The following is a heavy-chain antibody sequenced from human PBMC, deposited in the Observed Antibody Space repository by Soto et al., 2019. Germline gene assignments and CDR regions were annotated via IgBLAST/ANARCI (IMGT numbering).Heavy chain of an antibody. CDR2: IYNNGST. V-gene: IGHV4-31*03. CDR1: GGSISSGGYY. Sequence: QVQLQESGPGLVKPSQTLSLTCTVSGGSISSGGYYWSWIRQHPGKGLELIGYIYNNGSTYYSPSLKSRIIISVATSKNQFSLNLNSVTAADTAVYYCARDRLVVVRSRYFYYGMDVWGQGTTVTVSS. D-gene: IGHD2-15*01. CDR3: ARDRLVVVRSRYFYYGMDV. J-gene: IGHJ6*02.